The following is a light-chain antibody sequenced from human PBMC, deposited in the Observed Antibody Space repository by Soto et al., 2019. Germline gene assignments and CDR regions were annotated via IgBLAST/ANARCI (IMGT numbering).Light chain of an antibody. CDR3: QQSKNWPYT. CDR2: GAS. J-gene: IGKJ2*01. V-gene: IGKV3-15*01. CDR1: QSVSSN. Sequence: EIVMTQSPATLSVSPGERATLSCRASQSVSSNLAWSQQKPCQAPRLLFYGASTRATGIPARFSGSGSGTYFTLTISSLQSDDSAVYYWQQSKNWPYTFGQGTKLEIK.